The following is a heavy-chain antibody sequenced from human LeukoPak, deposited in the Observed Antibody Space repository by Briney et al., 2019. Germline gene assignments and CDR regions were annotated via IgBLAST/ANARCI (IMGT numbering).Heavy chain of an antibody. J-gene: IGHJ6*03. V-gene: IGHV4-59*12. Sequence: SETLSLTCTVSGGSISSYYWSWIRQPPGKGLEWIGYIYRSGSTNYNPSLKSRVTISVDTSKNQFSLKLSSVTAADTAVYYCARLPPYYYYYMDVWGKGTTVTVSS. CDR3: ARLPPYYYYYMDV. CDR2: IYRSGST. CDR1: GGSISSYY.